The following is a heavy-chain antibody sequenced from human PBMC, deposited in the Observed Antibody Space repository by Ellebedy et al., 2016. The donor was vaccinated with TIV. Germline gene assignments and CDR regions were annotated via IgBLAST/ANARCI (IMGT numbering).Heavy chain of an antibody. CDR2: ISGSVGTT. V-gene: IGHV3-23*01. Sequence: GGSLRLSCTTSGFTFSSYAMNWVRQAPGKGLEWVASISGSVGTTYYADSVKGRFTISRDNSKNTLYVQMTSLRAEDTAVYYCARVSYAPEWGQGILVTVSS. D-gene: IGHD2-2*01. J-gene: IGHJ4*02. CDR1: GFTFSSYA. CDR3: ARVSYAPE.